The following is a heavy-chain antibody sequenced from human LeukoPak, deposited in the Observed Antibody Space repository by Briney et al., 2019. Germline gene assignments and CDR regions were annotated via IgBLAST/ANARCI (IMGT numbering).Heavy chain of an antibody. CDR1: GFTFSTYW. CDR2: IKYDGSTT. Sequence: GGSLRLSCASSGFTFSTYWMHWVRQTPGKGLVWVSRIKYDGSTTNYADSVKGRFTISRDNAENTLYLQMNSLRAEDTAVYYCAREGPYGSGSYYDYWGQGTLVTVSS. CDR3: AREGPYGSGSYYDY. J-gene: IGHJ4*02. D-gene: IGHD3-10*01. V-gene: IGHV3-74*01.